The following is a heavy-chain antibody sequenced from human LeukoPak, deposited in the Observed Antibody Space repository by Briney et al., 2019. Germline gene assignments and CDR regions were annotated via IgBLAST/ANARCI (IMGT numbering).Heavy chain of an antibody. CDR3: ARERYDFWSGAYYYMDV. D-gene: IGHD3-3*01. V-gene: IGHV4-34*01. CDR2: VNHSGST. CDR1: GGSFSGYY. J-gene: IGHJ6*03. Sequence: PSETLSLTCAVYGGSFSGYYWSWIRQPPGKGLEWIGEVNHSGSTNYNPSLKSRVTISVDTSKNQFSLKLSSVTAADTAVYYCARERYDFWSGAYYYMDVWGKGTTVTVSS.